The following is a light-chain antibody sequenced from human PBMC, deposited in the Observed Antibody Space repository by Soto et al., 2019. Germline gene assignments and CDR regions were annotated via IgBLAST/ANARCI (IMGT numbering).Light chain of an antibody. V-gene: IGKV1-33*01. CDR3: QQYDNLPLT. J-gene: IGKJ4*01. CDR1: QSISSW. Sequence: DIHMTHSPSTLSATAGDRVTITCRATQSISSWLAWYQHKPGKAPKLLIYDASNLETGVPSRFSGSGSGTDFTFTISSLQPEDIATYYCQQYDNLPLTFGGGTKVDIK. CDR2: DAS.